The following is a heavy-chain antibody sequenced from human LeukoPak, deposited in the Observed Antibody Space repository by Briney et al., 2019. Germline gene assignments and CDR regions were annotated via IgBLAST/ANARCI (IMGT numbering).Heavy chain of an antibody. Sequence: GGSLRLSCAASGFTFSSYGMHWVRQAPGKGLEWVAVIWYDGSNKYYADSVKGRLTISRDNSKNTLYLQMNSLRAEDTAVYYCAKEQRWLQAELDYWGQGTLVTVST. J-gene: IGHJ4*02. V-gene: IGHV3-33*06. CDR2: IWYDGSNK. CDR3: AKEQRWLQAELDY. CDR1: GFTFSSYG. D-gene: IGHD5-24*01.